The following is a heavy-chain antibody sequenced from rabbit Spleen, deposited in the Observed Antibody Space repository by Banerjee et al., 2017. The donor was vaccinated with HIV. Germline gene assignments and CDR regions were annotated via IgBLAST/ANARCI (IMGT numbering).Heavy chain of an antibody. CDR2: IYNGDGST. CDR3: ARFYAGYGDFGYAAM. Sequence: QSLEESGGDLVKPGASLTLTCTASGFSFSSRYYMCWVRQAPGKGPEFIACIYNGDGSTYYASWVNGRFTVSKTSSTTVTLRMTSLTGADTATYFCARFYAGYGDFGYAAMWGPGTLVTVS. D-gene: IGHD7-1*01. V-gene: IGHV1S40*01. J-gene: IGHJ6*01. CDR1: GFSFSSRYY.